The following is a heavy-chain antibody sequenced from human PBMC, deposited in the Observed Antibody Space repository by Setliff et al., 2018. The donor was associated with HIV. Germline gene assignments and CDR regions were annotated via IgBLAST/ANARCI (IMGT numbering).Heavy chain of an antibody. CDR2: ISHSGST. D-gene: IGHD6-6*01. J-gene: IGHJ5*02. Sequence: PSETLSLTCAVYGGSFSDYYWSWIRQPPGKGLEWIGEISHSGSTNYNPSLKSRVTISVDTSKNQFSLKLSSVTAADTAVYYCARGGRSLAAQTWFDPWGQGTLVTVSS. V-gene: IGHV4-34*01. CDR3: ARGGRSLAAQTWFDP. CDR1: GGSFSDYY.